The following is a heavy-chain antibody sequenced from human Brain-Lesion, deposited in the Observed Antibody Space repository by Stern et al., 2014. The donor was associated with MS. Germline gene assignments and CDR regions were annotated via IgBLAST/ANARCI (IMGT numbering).Heavy chain of an antibody. D-gene: IGHD1-26*01. V-gene: IGHV4-39*01. Sequence: QVQLVQSGPGLVKPSETLSLTCTVSGGSISSSTYYWAWIRQPPGKGLEWIGNIYYSGFTYYNPSLQSRVTISVDLSKKQFSLKLSSVTAADTAIYYCARHDSVPRPSQLYSARDRGPGYFDYWGQGTLVTVSS. CDR1: GGSISSSTYY. CDR3: ARHDSVPRPSQLYSARDRGPGYFDY. CDR2: IYYSGFT. J-gene: IGHJ4*02.